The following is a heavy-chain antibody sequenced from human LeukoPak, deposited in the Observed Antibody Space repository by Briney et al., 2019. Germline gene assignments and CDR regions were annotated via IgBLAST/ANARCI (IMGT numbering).Heavy chain of an antibody. Sequence: PGGSLRLSCAASGFTFNNYAMSWVRQAPGRGLEWVSSVTGSGGSTYYADSVKGRFTISRDNSKNTLYLEMNSLRAEDTAIYYCAKRSGTYYFGSYGHFWGQGTLVTVSS. CDR3: AKRSGTYYFGSYGHF. CDR1: GFTFNNYA. D-gene: IGHD1-26*01. V-gene: IGHV3-23*01. J-gene: IGHJ4*02. CDR2: VTGSGGST.